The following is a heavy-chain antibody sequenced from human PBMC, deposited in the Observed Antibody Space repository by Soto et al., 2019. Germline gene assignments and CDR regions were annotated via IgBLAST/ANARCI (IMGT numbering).Heavy chain of an antibody. CDR1: GYTFISYA. J-gene: IGHJ1*01. D-gene: IGHD6-13*01. CDR3: ARELPSLTSSWREYFQH. V-gene: IGHV1-3*01. CDR2: INAGNGNT. Sequence: ASVKVSCKASGYTFISYAIHWVRQAPGQRLEWMGWINAGNGNTKYSQKFQGRVTITRDTSASTAYMELSSLRSEDTAVYFCARELPSLTSSWREYFQHWGQSTLVTVSS.